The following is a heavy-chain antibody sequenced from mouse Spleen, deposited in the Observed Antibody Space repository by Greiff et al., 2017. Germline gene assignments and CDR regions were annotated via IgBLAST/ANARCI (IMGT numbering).Heavy chain of an antibody. Sequence: VQLKQSGPELVKPGASVKISCKASGYSFTGYYMNWVKQSPEKSLEWIGEINPSTGGTTYNQKFKAKATLTVDKSSSTAYMQLKSLTSEDSAVYYCARGSYYSNPAWFAYWGQGTLVTVSA. CDR3: ARGSYYSNPAWFAY. CDR2: INPSTGGT. D-gene: IGHD2-5*01. V-gene: IGHV1-42*01. J-gene: IGHJ3*01. CDR1: GYSFTGYY.